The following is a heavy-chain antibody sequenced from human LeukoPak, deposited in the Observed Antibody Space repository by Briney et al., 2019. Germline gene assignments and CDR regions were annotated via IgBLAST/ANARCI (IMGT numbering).Heavy chain of an antibody. V-gene: IGHV5-51*01. CDR3: ARVWATAQFGELFY. Sequence: GESLKISCKGSGYSFTSYWIGWVRQMPGKGLEWMGIIYPGDSDTRYSPSFQGQVTISADKSISTAYLQWSNLKASDTAVYYCARVWATAQFGELFYWGQGTLVTVSS. J-gene: IGHJ4*02. CDR2: IYPGDSDT. CDR1: GYSFTSYW. D-gene: IGHD3-10*01.